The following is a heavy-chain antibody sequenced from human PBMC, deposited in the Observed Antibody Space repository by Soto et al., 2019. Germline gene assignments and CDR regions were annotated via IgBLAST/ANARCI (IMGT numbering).Heavy chain of an antibody. J-gene: IGHJ6*02. D-gene: IGHD4-17*01. Sequence: QVQLVESGGGVVQPGXSLRLSCAASGFTFSSYGMHWVRQAPGKGLEWVAVIWYDGSNKYYADSVKGRFTISRDNSKNTLYLQMNSLRAEDTAVYYCARSSVTTLNGMDVWGQGTTVTVSS. CDR2: IWYDGSNK. CDR1: GFTFSSYG. CDR3: ARSSVTTLNGMDV. V-gene: IGHV3-33*01.